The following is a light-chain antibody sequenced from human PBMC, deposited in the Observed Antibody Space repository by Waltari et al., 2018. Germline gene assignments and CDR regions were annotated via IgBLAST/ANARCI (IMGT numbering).Light chain of an antibody. CDR2: QDD. CDR3: QTWDSSTVV. CDR1: NLGENY. Sequence: SYELTQPPSVSVSPGQTARLTCPGDNLGENYASWYQQKPGQSPVLVIYQDDKRPPRIPERFSGSTSGNTATLTISGTQSLDEADYYCQTWDSSTVVFGGATKLTVL. J-gene: IGLJ2*01. V-gene: IGLV3-1*01.